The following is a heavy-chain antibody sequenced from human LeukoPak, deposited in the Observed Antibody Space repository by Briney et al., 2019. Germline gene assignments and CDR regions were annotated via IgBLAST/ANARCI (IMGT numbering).Heavy chain of an antibody. CDR1: GFTFSSYG. CDR3: AKRRLTIFGVVAKYYFDY. D-gene: IGHD3-3*01. CDR2: ISGSGGST. Sequence: PSGGSLRLSCAASGFTFSSYGMHWVRQAPGKGLEWVSAISGSGGSTYYADSVKGRFTISRDNSKNTLYLQMNSLRAEDTAVYYCAKRRLTIFGVVAKYYFDYWGQGTLVTVSS. V-gene: IGHV3-23*01. J-gene: IGHJ4*02.